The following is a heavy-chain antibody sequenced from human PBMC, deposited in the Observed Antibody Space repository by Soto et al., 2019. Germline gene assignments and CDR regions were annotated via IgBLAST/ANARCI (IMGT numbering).Heavy chain of an antibody. J-gene: IGHJ3*02. CDR1: GGSFSGYY. V-gene: IGHV4-34*01. D-gene: IGHD6-25*01. CDR3: AICERYGSSGAFDI. CDR2: INHSGST. Sequence: QVQLQQWGAGLLKPSETLSLTCAVYGGSFSGYYWSWIRQPPGKGLEWIGEINHSGSTNYNPSLKSRVTISVDTSKNQFSLKLSSVTAADTAVYYCAICERYGSSGAFDIWGQGTMVTVSS.